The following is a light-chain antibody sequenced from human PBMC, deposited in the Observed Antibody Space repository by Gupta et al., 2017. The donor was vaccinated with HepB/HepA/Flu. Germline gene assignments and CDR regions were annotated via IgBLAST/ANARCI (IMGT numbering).Light chain of an antibody. CDR1: NSNIGANT. V-gene: IGLV1-44*01. CDR3: DSWDDRLDGLV. Sequence: QSVLTQAPSASGTPGQKVTISCSGSNSNIGANTVNWYQQVPGSAPKLLIYTEYHRPSGVPDRFSGSKSGASASLAITGLQSEDEAEYFCDSWDDRLDGLVFGGGTKVTVL. CDR2: TEY. J-gene: IGLJ2*01.